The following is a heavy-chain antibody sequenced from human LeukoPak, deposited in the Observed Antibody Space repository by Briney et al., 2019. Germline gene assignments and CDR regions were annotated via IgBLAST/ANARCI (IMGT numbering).Heavy chain of an antibody. J-gene: IGHJ4*02. Sequence: SRTLSLTCSVSGDSVSSSDYYWTWIRQPPGKGLEWIGHIYHDGNIFYNPSLQSRVSILVDRSKNQFSLRLTSVTAADTAKYYCARGPNYPSPSPFDYWGQGTLVTVSS. CDR2: IYHDGNI. D-gene: IGHD5-24*01. V-gene: IGHV4-30-2*01. CDR3: ARGPNYPSPSPFDY. CDR1: GDSVSSSDYY.